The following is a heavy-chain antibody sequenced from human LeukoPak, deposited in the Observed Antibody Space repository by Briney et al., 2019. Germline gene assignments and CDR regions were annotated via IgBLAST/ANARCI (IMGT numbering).Heavy chain of an antibody. CDR2: IIPIFGTA. CDR3: ASRRCSTTCPEDY. D-gene: IGHD2-2*01. J-gene: IGHJ4*02. V-gene: IGHV1-69*01. Sequence: GSSVKVSCKASGGTFSSYAISWVRQAPGQGLEWMGGIIPIFGTANYAQKFQGRVTITADESTSTAYMELSSLRSEDTAVYYCASRRCSTTCPEDYWGQGTLVTVSP. CDR1: GGTFSSYA.